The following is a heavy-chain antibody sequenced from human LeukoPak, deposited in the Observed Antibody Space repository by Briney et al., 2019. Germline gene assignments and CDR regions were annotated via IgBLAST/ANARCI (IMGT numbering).Heavy chain of an antibody. CDR2: MNPNSGNT. CDR3: ARAAMATIVAYFDY. CDR1: GYTFTSYD. V-gene: IGHV1-8*01. J-gene: IGHJ4*02. Sequence: ASVKVSCKASGYTFTSYDIHWVRQATGQGLEWMGWMNPNSGNTGYAQEFQGRVIMTRNTSSSTAYMEVSSLRSEDTAVYYCARAAMATIVAYFDYWGQGTLVTVSS. D-gene: IGHD5-24*01.